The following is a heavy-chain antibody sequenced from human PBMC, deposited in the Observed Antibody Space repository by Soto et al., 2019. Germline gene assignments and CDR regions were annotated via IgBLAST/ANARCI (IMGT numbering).Heavy chain of an antibody. CDR1: GYTFTSYG. J-gene: IGHJ6*03. D-gene: IGHD2-15*01. Sequence: GESLKISCKASGYTFTSYGISWVRQAPGQGLEWMGWISAYNGNTNYAQKLQGRVTMTTDTSTSTAYMELRSLRSDDTAVYYCAREDIVVVVAATPPAYYYYMDVWGKGTTVTVSS. V-gene: IGHV1-18*01. CDR2: ISAYNGNT. CDR3: AREDIVVVVAATPPAYYYYMDV.